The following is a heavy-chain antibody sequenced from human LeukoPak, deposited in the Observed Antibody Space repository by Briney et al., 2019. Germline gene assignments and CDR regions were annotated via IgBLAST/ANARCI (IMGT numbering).Heavy chain of an antibody. V-gene: IGHV3-74*01. CDR1: GFTFSRHW. Sequence: GGSLRLSCAASGFTFSRHWMHWVRQVRGKGLVWVSRINSDGSSTSYAGSVKGRFTISRDNAKNTLYLQMNSLRAEDTAVYYCARYCGGDCYGMDVWGQGTTVTVSS. CDR2: INSDGSST. J-gene: IGHJ6*02. CDR3: ARYCGGDCYGMDV. D-gene: IGHD2-21*01.